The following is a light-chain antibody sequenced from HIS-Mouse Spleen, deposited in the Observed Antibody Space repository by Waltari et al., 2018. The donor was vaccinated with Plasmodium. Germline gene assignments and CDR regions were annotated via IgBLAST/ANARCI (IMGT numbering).Light chain of an antibody. CDR2: DDS. CDR3: YSTDSSGNHRV. Sequence: SYELTQPPSVSVSPGQTARITCSGDALPKKINAYWYQQKSGQAPVLVIYDDSKRPSGIPERFSGSSSGTMATLTISGAQVEDEADYYCYSTDSSGNHRVFGGGTKLTVL. V-gene: IGLV3-10*01. CDR1: ALPKKIN. J-gene: IGLJ3*02.